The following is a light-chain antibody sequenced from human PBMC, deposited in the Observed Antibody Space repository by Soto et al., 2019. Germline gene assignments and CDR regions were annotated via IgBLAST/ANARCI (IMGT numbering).Light chain of an antibody. V-gene: IGLV2-8*01. Sequence: QSVLTQPPSASGSPGQSVTISCTGTSSDVGGYNYVSWYQQYPGRAPKLMIYEVTKRPSGVPDRFFGSKSGNTASLTVSGPQAEDEADYYCSSYAASNNFYFVFGGGTKLTVL. CDR3: SSYAASNNFYFV. CDR1: SSDVGGYNY. CDR2: EVT. J-gene: IGLJ3*02.